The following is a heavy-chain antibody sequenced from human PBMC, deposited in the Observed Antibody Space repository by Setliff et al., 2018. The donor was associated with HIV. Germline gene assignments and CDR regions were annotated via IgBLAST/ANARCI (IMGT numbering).Heavy chain of an antibody. V-gene: IGHV4-38-2*02. CDR3: ARAPPGIQNEAFDV. J-gene: IGHJ3*01. Sequence: SETLSLTCTVSGYSISSGYYWGWIRQPPGKGLEWIGSIYYSGGTYYNPSLKSRVTISVDTSKNQFSLKLSSVTAADTAVYYCARAPPGIQNEAFDVWGQGTMVTVSS. CDR1: GYSISSGYY. CDR2: IYYSGGT.